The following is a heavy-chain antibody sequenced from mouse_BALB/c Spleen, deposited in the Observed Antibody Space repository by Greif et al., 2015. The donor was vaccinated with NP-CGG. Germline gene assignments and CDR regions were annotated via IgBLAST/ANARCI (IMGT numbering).Heavy chain of an antibody. Sequence: QVQLQQSGAELAKPGASVKMSCKASGYTFTSYRMHWVKQRPGQGLEWIGYINPSTGYTEYNQKFKDKATLTADKSSSTAYMQLSGLTSEDSAVYYCARRVYYFDYWGQGTTLTVSS. CDR1: GYTFTSYR. CDR2: INPSTGYT. V-gene: IGHV1-4*01. CDR3: ARRVYYFDY. J-gene: IGHJ2*01.